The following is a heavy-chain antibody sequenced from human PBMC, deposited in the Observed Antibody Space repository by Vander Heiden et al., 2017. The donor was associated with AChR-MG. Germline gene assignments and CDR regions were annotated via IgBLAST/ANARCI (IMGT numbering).Heavy chain of an antibody. Sequence: EVQLLESGGGLVQPGGSLRLSCAASGFTFSSYAMGWARQAPGKGLGWVSAISGSGGSTYYADAVKGRFTISRDNSKNTLYLQMNSLRAEDTAVYYCAKDILAPYYYYYGMDVWGQGTTVTVSS. CDR2: ISGSGGST. CDR3: AKDILAPYYYYYGMDV. CDR1: GFTFSSYA. J-gene: IGHJ6*02. V-gene: IGHV3-23*01.